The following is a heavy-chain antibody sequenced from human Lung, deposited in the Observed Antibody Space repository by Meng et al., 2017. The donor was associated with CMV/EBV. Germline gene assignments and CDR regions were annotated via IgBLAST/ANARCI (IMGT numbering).Heavy chain of an antibody. Sequence: SVXVSXXASGYTFTGYYMHWVRQAPGQGLEWMGWINPNSGGTNYAQKFQGRVTMTRDTSISTAYMELSRLRSDDTAVYYCARAEVDCSGGSCYHNWGQGTLVXVSS. J-gene: IGHJ4*02. CDR3: ARAEVDCSGGSCYHN. CDR2: INPNSGGT. V-gene: IGHV1-2*02. CDR1: GYTFTGYY. D-gene: IGHD2-15*01.